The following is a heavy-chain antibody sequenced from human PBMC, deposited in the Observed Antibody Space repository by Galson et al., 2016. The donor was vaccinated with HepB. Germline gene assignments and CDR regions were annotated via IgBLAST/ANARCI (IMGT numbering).Heavy chain of an antibody. V-gene: IGHV3-30*09. Sequence: SLRLSCAASGFSFSDYAVHWVRQAPGKGLEWVATILYDGSNKYYVDSVKGRFAVSRDNSRNTVYLQMNSLRPEDAAFYYCARGAGIAPAGTGFDSWGQGTLVTVSS. CDR2: ILYDGSNK. CDR3: ARGAGIAPAGTGFDS. J-gene: IGHJ4*02. CDR1: GFSFSDYA. D-gene: IGHD6-13*01.